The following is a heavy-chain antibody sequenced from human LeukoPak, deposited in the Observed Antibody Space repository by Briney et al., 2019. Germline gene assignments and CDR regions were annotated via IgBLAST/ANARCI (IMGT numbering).Heavy chain of an antibody. V-gene: IGHV3-21*01. D-gene: IGHD3/OR15-3a*01. Sequence: GGALRLSCAASGFTFSSYSMNWVRQAPGKGVEWGSSISSRSSYIYYADSVKGRFTISRDNAKNSLYLPMNSLRAEDTAVYYCARDPRTGRPGDYWGQGTLVTVSS. CDR3: ARDPRTGRPGDY. CDR2: ISSRSSYI. J-gene: IGHJ4*02. CDR1: GFTFSSYS.